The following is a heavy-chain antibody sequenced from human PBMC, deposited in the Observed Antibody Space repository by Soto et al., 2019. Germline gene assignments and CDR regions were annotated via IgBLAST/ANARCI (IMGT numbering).Heavy chain of an antibody. CDR2: IYYSGST. CDR3: ARHHIPDWGYFDY. Sequence: SETLSLTCTVSGGSISSYYWSWIRQPPGKGLEWIGYIYYSGSTNYNPSLKSRVTISVDTSKNQFSLKLSSVTAADTAVYYCARHHIPDWGYFDYWGQGTLVTVSS. J-gene: IGHJ4*02. CDR1: GGSISSYY. V-gene: IGHV4-59*08. D-gene: IGHD7-27*01.